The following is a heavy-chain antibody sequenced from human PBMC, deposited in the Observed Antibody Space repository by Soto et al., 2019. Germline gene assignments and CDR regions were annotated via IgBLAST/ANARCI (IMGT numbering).Heavy chain of an antibody. CDR1: GFTFSNYV. J-gene: IGHJ4*02. V-gene: IGHV3-23*01. CDR2: ISGSGGST. D-gene: IGHD6-19*01. Sequence: PGLSLRLSCAASGFTFSNYVMSWVRQAPGKGLEWVSGISGSGGSTYYADSVKGRFTISRDNSKNTLYLQMNSLRAEDTAVYYCARRRTGVRAVADFDYWGQGTLVTVYS. CDR3: ARRRTGVRAVADFDY.